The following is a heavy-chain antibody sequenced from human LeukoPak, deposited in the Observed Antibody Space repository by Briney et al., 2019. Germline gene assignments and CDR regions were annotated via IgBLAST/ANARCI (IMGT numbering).Heavy chain of an antibody. CDR1: GFTFSSYA. CDR3: AKLWTEYSSSSRYFQH. V-gene: IGHV3-23*01. Sequence: GGSLRLSCAASGFTFSSYAMSWVRQAPGKGLEWVSAISGSGGSTYYADSVKGRFTISRDNSKNTLYLQMNSLRAEDTAVYYCAKLWTEYSSSSRYFQHWGQGTLATVSS. D-gene: IGHD6-6*01. CDR2: ISGSGGST. J-gene: IGHJ1*01.